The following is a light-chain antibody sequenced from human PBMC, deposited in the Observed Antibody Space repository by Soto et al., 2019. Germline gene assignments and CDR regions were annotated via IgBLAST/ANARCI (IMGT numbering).Light chain of an antibody. Sequence: EIVLTQSPGTLSLSPGERATLSCRASQSVRINFLAWYQQKPGQAPRLLIYGASTRATGIPDRFSGSGSGTDFTLTISRLEPEDLAVYYCQQYGTSPETFGKGTKVDIK. CDR3: QQYGTSPET. CDR2: GAS. CDR1: QSVRINF. V-gene: IGKV3-20*01. J-gene: IGKJ1*01.